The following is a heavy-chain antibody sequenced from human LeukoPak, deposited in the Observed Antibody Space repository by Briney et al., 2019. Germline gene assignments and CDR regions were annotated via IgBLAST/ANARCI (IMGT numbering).Heavy chain of an antibody. V-gene: IGHV1-3*01. J-gene: IGHJ6*02. D-gene: IGHD2-15*01. CDR1: GYSFTRYA. CDR2: INAANGNT. Sequence: ASVKVSCKTSGYSFTRYAMQWVRQAPGQRLEWMGWINAANGNTKYSQKFQGRVTITRDTSASTAYMELNSLRSEDTAVYYCARDLSYWSGTSCYGTSYYYDGLDVWGQGTTVTVSS. CDR3: ARDLSYWSGTSCYGTSYYYDGLDV.